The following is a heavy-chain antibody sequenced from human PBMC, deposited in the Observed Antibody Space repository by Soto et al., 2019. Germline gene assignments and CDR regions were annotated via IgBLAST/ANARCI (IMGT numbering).Heavy chain of an antibody. J-gene: IGHJ4*02. Sequence: QVQLMESGGGVVQPGRSLRLSCAASGFTFSGSGMHWVRQAPGKGLEWVAVIWNDGSKKYYADPVKGRFTISRDNSKNTLFLQMNSLRVEDTAVYYCARASIVVVVAAVDYWGQGTLVTVSS. D-gene: IGHD2-15*01. V-gene: IGHV3-33*01. CDR3: ARASIVVVVAAVDY. CDR1: GFTFSGSG. CDR2: IWNDGSKK.